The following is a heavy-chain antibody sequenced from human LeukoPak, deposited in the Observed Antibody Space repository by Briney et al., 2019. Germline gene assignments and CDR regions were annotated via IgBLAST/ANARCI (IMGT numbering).Heavy chain of an antibody. V-gene: IGHV3-48*04. D-gene: IGHD3-22*01. Sequence: PGGSLRLSCAATGFTFSSYWMNWVRQAPGKGLEWVSYISSSGSTIYYADSVKGRFTISRDNAKNSLYLQMNSLRAEDTAVYYCASRTMIVLPHDQDFDYWGQGTLVTVSS. CDR3: ASRTMIVLPHDQDFDY. CDR2: ISSSGSTI. CDR1: GFTFSSYW. J-gene: IGHJ4*02.